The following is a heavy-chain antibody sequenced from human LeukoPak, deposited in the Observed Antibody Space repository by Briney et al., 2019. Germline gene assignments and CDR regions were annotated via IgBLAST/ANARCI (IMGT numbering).Heavy chain of an antibody. J-gene: IGHJ4*02. V-gene: IGHV4-61*02. CDR1: GGSISSGSFY. CDR3: ARVSPGGNARGAGFDY. Sequence: SETLSLTCTVSGGSISSGSFYWSWIRQPAGKGLEWIGRIYTSGSTNYNPSLKSRVTISVDTSKNQFSLKLSSVTAADTAVYYCARVSPGGNARGAGFDYWGQGTLVTVSS. CDR2: IYTSGST. D-gene: IGHD4-23*01.